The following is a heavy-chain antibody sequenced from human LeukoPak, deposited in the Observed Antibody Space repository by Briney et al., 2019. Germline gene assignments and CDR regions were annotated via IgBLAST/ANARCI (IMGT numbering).Heavy chain of an antibody. V-gene: IGHV3-48*03. Sequence: PGGSLRLSCAASGFTFSSYEMNWVRQAPGKGLEWVSYISSSGSTIYYADSVKGRFTISRDNAKNSLYLQMNSLRAEDTAVYYCATDRGFASFDYWGQGTLVTVSS. CDR3: ATDRGFASFDY. CDR2: ISSSGSTI. D-gene: IGHD3-3*01. CDR1: GFTFSSYE. J-gene: IGHJ4*02.